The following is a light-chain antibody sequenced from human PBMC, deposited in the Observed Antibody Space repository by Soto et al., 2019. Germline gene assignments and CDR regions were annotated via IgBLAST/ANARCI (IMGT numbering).Light chain of an antibody. Sequence: QSALTQPASVSGSPGQSITISCTGTSSDVGSYNLVSWYQQHPGKAPKLMIYEGSKRPSGVSNRFSSSKSGNTASLTISGLQAEDEADYYCCSYAGSRGLVFGGGTKLTVL. J-gene: IGLJ2*01. V-gene: IGLV2-23*01. CDR3: CSYAGSRGLV. CDR2: EGS. CDR1: SSDVGSYNL.